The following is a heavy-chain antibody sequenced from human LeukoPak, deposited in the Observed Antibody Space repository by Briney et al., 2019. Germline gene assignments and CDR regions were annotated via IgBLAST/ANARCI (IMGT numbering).Heavy chain of an antibody. Sequence: SETLSLTCAVYGGSFSGYYWSWIRQPPGKGLEWSGEINHSGSTNYNPSLKSRVTISVDTSKNQFSLRLSSVNAADTAVYYCARGGIAAAGPGDYWGQGTLVTVSS. CDR2: INHSGST. V-gene: IGHV4-34*01. CDR1: GGSFSGYY. D-gene: IGHD6-13*01. CDR3: ARGGIAAAGPGDY. J-gene: IGHJ4*02.